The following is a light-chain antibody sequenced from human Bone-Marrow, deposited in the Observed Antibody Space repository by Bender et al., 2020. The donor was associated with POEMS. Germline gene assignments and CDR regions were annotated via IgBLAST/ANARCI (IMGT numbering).Light chain of an antibody. V-gene: IGLV2-14*02. Sequence: QSALTQPASVSGSPGQSITISCTGTTSDVGSYNLVSWYQHHPGKAPKLMIYEGSKRPSGVSNRFSGSKSGNTAALRISGLQAEDEAHYYCSSYIVSRTQVCGRGSKLDVL. CDR1: TSDVGSYNL. CDR3: SSYIVSRTQV. CDR2: EGS. J-gene: IGLJ3*02.